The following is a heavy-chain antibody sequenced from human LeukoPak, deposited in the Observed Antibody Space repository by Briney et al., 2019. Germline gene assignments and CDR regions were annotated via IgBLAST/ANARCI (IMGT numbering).Heavy chain of an antibody. J-gene: IGHJ4*02. CDR1: GGTFSSYA. CDR3: ARVSLAYCGGDCYGGFDY. Sequence: SVTVSCKASGGTFSSYAISWVRQAPGQGLEWMGGIIPIFGTANYAQKFQGRVTITADESTSTAYMELSSLRSEDTAVYYCARVSLAYCGGDCYGGFDYWGQGTLVTVSS. D-gene: IGHD2-21*02. V-gene: IGHV1-69*13. CDR2: IIPIFGTA.